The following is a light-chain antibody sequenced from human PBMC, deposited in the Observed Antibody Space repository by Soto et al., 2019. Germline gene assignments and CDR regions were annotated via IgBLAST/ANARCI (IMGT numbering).Light chain of an antibody. CDR3: QQYDCAPLT. V-gene: IGKV3-20*01. CDR1: QTLSINS. J-gene: IGKJ3*01. Sequence: EIVLTQSPDTLSLSPGERATLFCRASQTLSINSLAWYQQKPGQAPRLLIYAASTRDTGIPDRFNGSGSGTDFALTINRLEHEDFAVYYCQQYDCAPLTFDPGTKVDVK. CDR2: AAS.